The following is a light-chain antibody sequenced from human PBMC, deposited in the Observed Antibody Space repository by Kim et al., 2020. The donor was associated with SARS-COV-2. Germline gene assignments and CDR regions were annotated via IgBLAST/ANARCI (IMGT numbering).Light chain of an antibody. V-gene: IGKV1-39*01. J-gene: IGKJ1*01. Sequence: ASVGDRVTITCRASQNITTYLNWYQQKPGKAPNLLIYAASTLQSGVPSRFSGSGSGADFTLSISSLQPEDFATYYCQQGYSSPRTFGQGTKVDIK. CDR3: QQGYSSPRT. CDR2: AAS. CDR1: QNITTY.